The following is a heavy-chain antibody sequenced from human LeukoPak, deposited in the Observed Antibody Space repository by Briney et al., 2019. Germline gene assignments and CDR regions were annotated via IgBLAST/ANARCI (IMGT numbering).Heavy chain of an antibody. CDR1: GFTFSSYA. V-gene: IGHV3-30*10. CDR3: ARDLNGGISNYFDY. D-gene: IGHD4-23*01. J-gene: IGHJ4*02. Sequence: GSLRLSCAASGFTFSSYAIHWVRQASGKGLEWVAVISYDGSSKYYTDSVKGRFTISRDNSKNTLYLQMNSLRAEDTAVFYCARDLNGGISNYFDYWGQGTLVTVSS. CDR2: ISYDGSSK.